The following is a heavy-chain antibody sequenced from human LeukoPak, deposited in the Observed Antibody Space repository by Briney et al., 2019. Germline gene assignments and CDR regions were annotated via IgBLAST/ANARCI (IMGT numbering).Heavy chain of an antibody. V-gene: IGHV1-8*03. D-gene: IGHD1-26*01. J-gene: IGHJ2*01. CDR1: GYTFTSYD. Sequence: GASVKASCKASGYTFTSYDINWVRQATGQGLEGMGWMNPNSGNTGYAQKFQGRVTITRNTSISTAHMELSSLRSEDTAVYYCARKWGHIWYFDLWGRGTLVTVSS. CDR2: MNPNSGNT. CDR3: ARKWGHIWYFDL.